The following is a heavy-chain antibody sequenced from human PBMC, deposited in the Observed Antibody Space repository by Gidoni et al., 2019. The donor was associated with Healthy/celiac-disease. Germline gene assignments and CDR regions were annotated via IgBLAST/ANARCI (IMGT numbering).Heavy chain of an antibody. CDR2: MNPNSGNT. J-gene: IGHJ3*02. Sequence: VQLVQSGAEVEKTAAAVKVSCMDSGYTFTSYAINWVRQATGQVLEWLGWMNPNSGNTGYAQKVQGRVTMTRNTSISTAYMELSSLRSADTAVYYCARAYSSSSDAFDIWGQGTMVTVSS. D-gene: IGHD6-13*01. CDR1: GYTFTSYA. V-gene: IGHV1-8*01. CDR3: ARAYSSSSDAFDI.